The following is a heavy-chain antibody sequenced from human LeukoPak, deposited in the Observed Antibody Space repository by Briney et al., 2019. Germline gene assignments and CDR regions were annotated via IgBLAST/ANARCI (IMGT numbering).Heavy chain of an antibody. Sequence: PSETLSLTCTVSGGSISSYYWSWIRQPAGKGLEWIGRIYTSGSTNYNPTLKSRVTMSVDTSKNQFSLKLSSVTAADTAVYYCARSPPGRSGEWHFDYWGQGTLVTVSS. CDR2: IYTSGST. D-gene: IGHD3-10*01. CDR1: GGSISSYY. J-gene: IGHJ4*02. V-gene: IGHV4-4*07. CDR3: ARSPPGRSGEWHFDY.